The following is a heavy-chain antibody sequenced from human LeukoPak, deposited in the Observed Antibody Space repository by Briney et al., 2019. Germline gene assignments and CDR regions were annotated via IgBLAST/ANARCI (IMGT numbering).Heavy chain of an antibody. CDR1: GGSMNNYY. CDR3: ASILDGMDV. CDR2: IYHTGSA. V-gene: IGHV4-59*08. Sequence: SETLSLTCTVSGGSMNNYYWSWIRQSPGKGLEWVGYIYHTGSATYKPSLKSRVTLSLDTSKNQFSLKLNSVTAADTAVYYCASILDGMDVWGQGTTVSVSS. J-gene: IGHJ6*02.